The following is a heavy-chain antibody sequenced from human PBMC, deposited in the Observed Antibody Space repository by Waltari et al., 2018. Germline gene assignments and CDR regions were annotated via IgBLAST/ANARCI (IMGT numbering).Heavy chain of an antibody. CDR2: IGSGGET. CDR3: AKDLYWWTAADY. CDR1: GFAFSPKA. V-gene: IGHV3-23*01. J-gene: IGHJ4*02. D-gene: IGHD6-13*01. Sequence: EVPLLESGGGLIQPGGSLRLSCAASGFAFSPKAMSWVRQSPGKGLEWVSGIGSGGETHYTDSVKGRFTISRDNSKSSLYLQMNSLRAEDTAVYYCAKDLYWWTAADYWGQGILVTVSS.